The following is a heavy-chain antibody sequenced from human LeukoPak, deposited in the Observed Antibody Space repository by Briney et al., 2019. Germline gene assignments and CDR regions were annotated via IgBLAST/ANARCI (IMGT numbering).Heavy chain of an antibody. J-gene: IGHJ4*02. V-gene: IGHV3-23*01. D-gene: IGHD2-2*01. CDR1: GFTFSRYA. CDR2: ISGSDG. CDR3: ARQVSCDTTTCYAGMPPDY. Sequence: GGSLRLSCAASGFTFSRYAMSWVRQTPETGLEWVSVISGSDGSRDDSGNTLFLQMNSLRAEDTAVYYCARQVSCDTTTCYAGMPPDYWGQGTLVTVSS.